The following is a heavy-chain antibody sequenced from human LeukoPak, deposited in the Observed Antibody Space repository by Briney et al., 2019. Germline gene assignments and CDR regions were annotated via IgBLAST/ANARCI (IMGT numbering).Heavy chain of an antibody. CDR1: GHSFTIYW. Sequence: GESLKISCKGSGHSFTIYWIAWVRQMPGKGLEWMGIIHPGDSDTRYSPSFQGQVTISADKSINTAYLQWSSLKASDTAMYYCATRLGDSYGYLAAFDIWGQGAVVTVSS. J-gene: IGHJ3*02. CDR2: IHPGDSDT. V-gene: IGHV5-51*01. CDR3: ATRLGDSYGYLAAFDI. D-gene: IGHD5-18*01.